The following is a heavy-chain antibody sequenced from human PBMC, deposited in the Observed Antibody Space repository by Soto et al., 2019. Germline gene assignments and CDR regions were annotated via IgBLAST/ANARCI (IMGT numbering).Heavy chain of an antibody. Sequence: QVQLVQSGAEVKKPGASVKVSCKASGYTFTDYYMHWVRQAPGQGLEWMGWINANSGGTNYPQKFQGRVTLTRDTSISTVYMELSSLRSDDTAVYYFASGASSNWPDFWGRGTLVTVSS. CDR3: ASGASSNWPDF. J-gene: IGHJ4*02. CDR1: GYTFTDYY. CDR2: INANSGGT. V-gene: IGHV1-2*02. D-gene: IGHD6-13*01.